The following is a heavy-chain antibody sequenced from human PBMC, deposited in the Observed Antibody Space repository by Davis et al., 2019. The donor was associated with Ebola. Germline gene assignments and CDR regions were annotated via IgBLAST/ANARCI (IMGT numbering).Heavy chain of an antibody. J-gene: IGHJ6*02. Sequence: AASVKVSCKASGGTFSSYAISWVRQAPGQGLEWMGRIISILGIANYAQKFQGRVTITADKSTSTAYMELSSLRSEDTAVYYCARVLRNYGMDVWGQGTTVTVSS. CDR1: GGTFSSYA. CDR2: IISILGIA. CDR3: ARVLRNYGMDV. V-gene: IGHV1-69*04.